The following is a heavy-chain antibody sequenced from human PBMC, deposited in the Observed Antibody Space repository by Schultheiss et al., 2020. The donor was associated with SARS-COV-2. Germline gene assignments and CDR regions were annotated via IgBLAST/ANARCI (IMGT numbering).Heavy chain of an antibody. Sequence: SETLSLTCTVSGASISSYYWSWIRQPPGKGLEWIGYIYYSGSTNYNPSLKSRVTISVDTSKNQFSLKLSSVTAADTAVYYCARGPWSYGYPSLFGYWGQGTLVTVSS. CDR3: ARGPWSYGYPSLFGY. D-gene: IGHD5-18*01. V-gene: IGHV4-59*12. CDR1: GASISSYY. CDR2: IYYSGST. J-gene: IGHJ4*02.